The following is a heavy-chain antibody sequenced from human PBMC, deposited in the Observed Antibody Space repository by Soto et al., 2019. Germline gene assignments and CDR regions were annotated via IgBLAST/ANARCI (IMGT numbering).Heavy chain of an antibody. Sequence: GGSLRLSCTASGFTFGDYAMSWFRQAPGKGLEWVGFIRSKAYGGTTEYAASVKGRFTISRDDSKSIAYLQMNSLKTEDTAVYYCTRDWEYYFCVYHYRPRAFDIPCPGILVT. J-gene: IGHJ3*02. CDR1: GFTFGDYA. V-gene: IGHV3-49*03. CDR2: IRSKAYGGTT. CDR3: TRDWEYYFCVYHYRPRAFDI. D-gene: IGHD3-22*01.